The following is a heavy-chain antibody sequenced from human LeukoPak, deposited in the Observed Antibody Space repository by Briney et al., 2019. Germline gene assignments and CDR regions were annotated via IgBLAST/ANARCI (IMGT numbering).Heavy chain of an antibody. CDR1: GYSFTSYW. CDR3: ARHAPATIIVVAPPDY. J-gene: IGHJ4*02. Sequence: GESLKISCKGSGYSFTSYWIGWVRQMPGKGLEWMGIIYPGDSDTRYSPSFQGQVTISADRSISTAYPQWSSLKASDTAMYYCARHAPATIIVVAPPDYWGQGALVTVSS. CDR2: IYPGDSDT. D-gene: IGHD3-22*01. V-gene: IGHV5-51*01.